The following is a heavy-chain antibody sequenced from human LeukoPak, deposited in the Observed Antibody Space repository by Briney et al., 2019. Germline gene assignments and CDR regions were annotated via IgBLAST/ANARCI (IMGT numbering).Heavy chain of an antibody. J-gene: IGHJ4*02. CDR1: GGTFSSYA. CDR3: ARDPAAAGTGVQDY. D-gene: IGHD6-13*01. CDR2: INPNSGGT. Sequence: SVKVSCKASGGTFSSYAISWVRQAPGQGLEWMGRINPNSGGTNYAQKFQGRVTMTRDTSISTAYMELSRLRSDDTAVYYCARDPAAAGTGVQDYWGQGTLVTVSS. V-gene: IGHV1-2*06.